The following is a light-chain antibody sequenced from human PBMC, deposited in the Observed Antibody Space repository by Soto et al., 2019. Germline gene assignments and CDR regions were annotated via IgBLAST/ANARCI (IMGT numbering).Light chain of an antibody. V-gene: IGKV3-20*01. CDR1: QSVSSNY. Sequence: EIVLTQSPGTLSLSPGERATLSCRASQSVSSNYLAWYQQKPGQAPSLLIYGASNRATGIPDRFSGSGSETDFTLTISRLEPEDFAVYYCQQYSRSPRTFGQGTKVDIK. J-gene: IGKJ1*01. CDR2: GAS. CDR3: QQYSRSPRT.